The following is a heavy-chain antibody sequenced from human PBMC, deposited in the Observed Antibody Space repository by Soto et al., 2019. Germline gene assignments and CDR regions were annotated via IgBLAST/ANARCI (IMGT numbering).Heavy chain of an antibody. CDR2: IFPGDSDT. CDR3: ATALPRRYDAFDI. V-gene: IGHV5-51*01. Sequence: GESLKISFKGSGYSFTDYLICWVRQMPVKGLECMGIIFPGDSDTRYSPSFQGEVTISADKSITTAYLQWSSLKASDTAMYYCATALPRRYDAFDIWGQGTMVAVSS. CDR1: GYSFTDYL. J-gene: IGHJ3*02.